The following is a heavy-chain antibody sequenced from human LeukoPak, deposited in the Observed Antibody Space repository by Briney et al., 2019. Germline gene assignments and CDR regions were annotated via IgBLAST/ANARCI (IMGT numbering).Heavy chain of an antibody. D-gene: IGHD2-15*01. CDR3: ARSAPLPPYYFDY. Sequence: SETLSLTCTVSDDSVSSGAYYWSWIRQYPGKGLEWIGYVFYNGNTFYNPSLESRLTISVDTSKKQFSLKLKSVTAADTALYYCARSAPLPPYYFDYWGQGTLVTVSS. J-gene: IGHJ4*02. CDR1: DDSVSSGAYY. CDR2: VFYNGNT. V-gene: IGHV4-31*03.